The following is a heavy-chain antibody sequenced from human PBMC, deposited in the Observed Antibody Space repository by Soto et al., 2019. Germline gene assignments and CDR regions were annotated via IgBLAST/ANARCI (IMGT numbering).Heavy chain of an antibody. D-gene: IGHD3-22*01. CDR1: GGSISSYY. CDR3: ARIIGYYDSSGYYPYFDY. J-gene: IGHJ4*02. Sequence: PSETLSLTCTVSGGSISSYYWSWIRQPPGKGLEWIGYIYYSGSTNYNPSLKSRVTISVDTSKNQFSLKLSSVTAADTAVYYCARIIGYYDSSGYYPYFDYWGQGTLVTVSS. CDR2: IYYSGST. V-gene: IGHV4-59*01.